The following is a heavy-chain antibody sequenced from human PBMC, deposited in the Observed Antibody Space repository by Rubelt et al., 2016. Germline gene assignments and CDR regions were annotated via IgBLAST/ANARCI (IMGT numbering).Heavy chain of an antibody. V-gene: IGHV3-23*04. CDR2: ISGTGGST. CDR3: AKGRRITMLTLMDV. J-gene: IGHJ6*02. D-gene: IGHD3-3*01. CDR1: GFTFSSYA. Sequence: EVRLVESGGGLVKPGGSLRLSCAASGFTFSSYAMSWVRQAPGKGPEWVSAISGTGGSTYYADSVKGRFTITRDNSKNTLYLQMNSLRAEDTAVYYCAKGRRITMLTLMDVWGQGTTVTVSS.